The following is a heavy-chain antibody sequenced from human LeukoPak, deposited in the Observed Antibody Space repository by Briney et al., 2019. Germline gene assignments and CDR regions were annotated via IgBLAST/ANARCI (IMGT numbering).Heavy chain of an antibody. CDR3: ASLRWIYRDGYNY. Sequence: SETLSLTCAVYGGSFSGYYWSWIRQPPGKGLEWIGEINHSGSTNYNPSLKSRVTISVDTSKNQFSLKLSSVTAADTAVYYYASLRWIYRDGYNYWGQGTLVTVSS. V-gene: IGHV4-34*01. D-gene: IGHD5-24*01. CDR2: INHSGST. J-gene: IGHJ4*02. CDR1: GGSFSGYY.